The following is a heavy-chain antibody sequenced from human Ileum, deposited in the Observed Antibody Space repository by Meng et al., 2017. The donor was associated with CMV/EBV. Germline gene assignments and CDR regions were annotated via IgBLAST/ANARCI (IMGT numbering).Heavy chain of an antibody. D-gene: IGHD5-18*01. J-gene: IGHJ4*02. Sequence: QVQLVQSGSELKKPGASVKVSCKASGYTFTSNNLIWVRQAPGQGPEWMGWINTNTGNPTYARDFTGRFVFSLDTSVSTAYLQINSLRAEDTAVYYCTRGAGEHTAKFDYWGQGTLVTVSS. CDR1: GYTFTSNN. CDR3: TRGAGEHTAKFDY. CDR2: INTNTGNP. V-gene: IGHV7-4-1*02.